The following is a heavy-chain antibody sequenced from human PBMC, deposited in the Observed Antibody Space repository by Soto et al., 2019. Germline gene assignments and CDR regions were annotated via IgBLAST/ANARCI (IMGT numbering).Heavy chain of an antibody. CDR3: AREQGITSYNWFDP. CDR1: GGSISSYY. J-gene: IGHJ5*02. CDR2: IYYSGST. V-gene: IGHV4-59*01. D-gene: IGHD3-10*01. Sequence: SETLSLTCTVSGGSISSYYWSWIRQPPGKGLEWIGYIYYSGSTNYNPSLKSRVTISVDTSKNQFSLKLSSVTAADTAVYYCAREQGITSYNWFDPWGQGTLVTVSS.